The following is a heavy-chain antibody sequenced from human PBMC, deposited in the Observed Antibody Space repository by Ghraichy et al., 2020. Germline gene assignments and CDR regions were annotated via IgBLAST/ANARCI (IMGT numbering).Heavy chain of an antibody. CDR2: VSYDGSNK. CDR3: AKASQGGRLGPFDY. D-gene: IGHD1-26*01. V-gene: IGHV3-30*18. J-gene: IGHJ4*02. CDR1: GFTFSIYG. Sequence: LSLTCAASGFTFSIYGMHWVRQAPGKGLEWVAVVSYDGSNKYYADSVKGRFTISRDNSKNTLYLQMNSLRAEDTAVYYCAKASQGGRLGPFDYWGQGTLVTVSS.